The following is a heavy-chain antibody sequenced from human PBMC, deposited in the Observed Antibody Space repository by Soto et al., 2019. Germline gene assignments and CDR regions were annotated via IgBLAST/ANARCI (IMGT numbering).Heavy chain of an antibody. V-gene: IGHV4-39*01. CDR2: IYYSGST. CDR1: GGSISSSSYY. Sequence: PSETLSLTCTVSGGSISSSSYYWGWIRQPPGKGLEWIGSIYYSGSTYYNPSLKSRVTISVGTSKNQFSLKLSSVTAADTAVYYCARHEYSRSRVGKWFDPWGQGPLATVSS. J-gene: IGHJ5*02. CDR3: ARHEYSRSRVGKWFDP. D-gene: IGHD6-6*01.